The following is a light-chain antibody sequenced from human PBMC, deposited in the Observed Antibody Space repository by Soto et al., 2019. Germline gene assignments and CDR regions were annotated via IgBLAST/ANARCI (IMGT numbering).Light chain of an antibody. CDR2: EGN. Sequence: QSVLTQPASVSGSPGQSITMSCAGASSDVGSYNLVSWYQQYPGKAPKLIIYEGNKRPSGVSNRFSGSGSGNTASLTISGLQAWDAADYYCCSYTGSSTSFGGGTKLTVL. CDR3: CSYTGSSTS. V-gene: IGLV2-23*01. J-gene: IGLJ3*02. CDR1: SSDVGSYNL.